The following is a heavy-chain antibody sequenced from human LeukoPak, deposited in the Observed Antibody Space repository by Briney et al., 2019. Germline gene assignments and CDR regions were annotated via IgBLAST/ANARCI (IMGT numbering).Heavy chain of an antibody. CDR2: ISDTGATT. Sequence: GGSLRLSCAGSGFTFSSYAMSWVRQAPGKGLEWVSAISDTGATTYDADSVKGRFTISRYNSRSTLYLQMNSLRAEDTALYYCAKDTSIGRYCTNGVCSPFDYWGQGTLVTVSS. D-gene: IGHD2-8*01. J-gene: IGHJ4*02. CDR1: GFTFSSYA. V-gene: IGHV3-23*01. CDR3: AKDTSIGRYCTNGVCSPFDY.